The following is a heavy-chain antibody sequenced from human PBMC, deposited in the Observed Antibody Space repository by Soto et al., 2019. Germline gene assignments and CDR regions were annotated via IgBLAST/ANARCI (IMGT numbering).Heavy chain of an antibody. Sequence: SQTLSLTCSISGDSVSSNSAACNWIRQSPSRGLEWLGRTYYRSTRWYNDYAVSVKSRIAVNPDTSKNQLSLHLNSVTPEDTAVYYCAGTTSLPSYYVGAWDKGTTVTVSS. D-gene: IGHD1-7*01. CDR3: AGTTSLPSYYVGA. CDR2: TYYRSTRWYN. CDR1: GDSVSSNSAA. J-gene: IGHJ6*03. V-gene: IGHV6-1*01.